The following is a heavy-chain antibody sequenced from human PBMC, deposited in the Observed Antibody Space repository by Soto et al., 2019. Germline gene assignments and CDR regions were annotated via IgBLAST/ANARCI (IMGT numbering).Heavy chain of an antibody. CDR2: IDPSDSYT. CDR3: ARAEYLASSIQQNWFDP. D-gene: IGHD6-13*01. Sequence: PGESLKVSCKGSGDSFTSYWISWVRQMPGKGLEWMGRIDPSDSYTNYSPSFQGHVTISADKSISTAYLQWSSLKASDTAMYYCARAEYLASSIQQNWFDPWGQGTLVTSPQ. CDR1: GDSFTSYW. J-gene: IGHJ5*02. V-gene: IGHV5-10-1*01.